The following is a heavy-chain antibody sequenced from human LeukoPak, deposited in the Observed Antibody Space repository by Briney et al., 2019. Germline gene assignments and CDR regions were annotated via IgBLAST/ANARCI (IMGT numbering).Heavy chain of an antibody. D-gene: IGHD6-19*01. V-gene: IGHV3-23*01. Sequence: PGGSLRLSCAASGFTFDTYAMSWVRQAPGKGLEWVSAISDSGGSTYYADSVKGRFTISSDNSKNTLYLQMNSLRAEDTAVYYCAKQDPSTSGWYPWGQGTLVTVSS. CDR2: ISDSGGST. CDR3: AKQDPSTSGWYP. CDR1: GFTFDTYA. J-gene: IGHJ5*02.